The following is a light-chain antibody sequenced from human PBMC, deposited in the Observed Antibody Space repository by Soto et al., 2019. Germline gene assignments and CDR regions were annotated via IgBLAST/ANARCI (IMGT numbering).Light chain of an antibody. CDR3: KTYNNWLWT. CDR1: QSVSSN. Sequence: EIVMTQSPATLSVSPGERATLSCRASQSVSSNLAWYQQKPGQAPRLLIYGASTRATGIPARFSGSGSGTEFTLTISSLQSEDFAGYYYKTYNNWLWTLGHRTEMDTK. J-gene: IGKJ1*01. V-gene: IGKV3-15*01. CDR2: GAS.